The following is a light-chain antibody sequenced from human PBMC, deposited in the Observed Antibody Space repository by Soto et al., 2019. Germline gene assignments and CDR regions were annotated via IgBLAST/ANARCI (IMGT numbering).Light chain of an antibody. CDR1: QAIRNA. CDR3: LQHYLFPLS. CDR2: AAS. V-gene: IGKV1-6*01. J-gene: IGKJ4*01. Sequence: AIQMTQSPSSLSASVGDRVTITCRASQAIRNALAWFQQKPGKAPRVLIYAASSVQSGVPSRFSGSGSGAAFSLTISSLQPDDFATYYCLQHYLFPLSFGGGTRVDIK.